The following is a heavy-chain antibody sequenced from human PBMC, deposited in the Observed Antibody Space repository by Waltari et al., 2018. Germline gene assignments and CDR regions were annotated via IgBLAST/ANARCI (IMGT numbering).Heavy chain of an antibody. V-gene: IGHV4-39*07. CDR3: ARAKGSTVTTYGWFDP. Sequence: QLQLQESGPGLVKPSETLSLTCTVSGGSISSSSYYWGWIRQPPGKGLEWIGSIYYSGSTYSNPSLKSRVTISVDTSKNQFSLKLSSVTAADTAVYYCARAKGSTVTTYGWFDPWGQGTLVTVSS. CDR2: IYYSGST. CDR1: GGSISSSSYY. D-gene: IGHD4-17*01. J-gene: IGHJ5*02.